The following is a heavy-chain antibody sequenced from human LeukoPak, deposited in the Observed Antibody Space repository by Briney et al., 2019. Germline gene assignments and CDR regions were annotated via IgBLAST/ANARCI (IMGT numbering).Heavy chain of an antibody. CDR2: ISGSGGTT. CDR1: GFTFSNYY. J-gene: IGHJ4*02. D-gene: IGHD6-19*01. CDR3: AKTPSSGWYSFDY. Sequence: GGSLRLSCAASGFTFSNYYMSWVRQAPGEGLEWVSAISGSGGTTYYADSVKGRFTISRDNSKNTLYLQMNSLRAEDTAVYYCAKTPSSGWYSFDYWGQGTLVTVSS. V-gene: IGHV3-23*01.